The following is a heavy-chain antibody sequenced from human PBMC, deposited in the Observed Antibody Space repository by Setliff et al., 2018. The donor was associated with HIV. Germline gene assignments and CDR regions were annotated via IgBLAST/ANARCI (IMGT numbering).Heavy chain of an antibody. CDR2: MYYSGTT. CDR1: GGSIVSSSYY. CDR3: ASRGIVVVTMSMPDEFFVH. D-gene: IGHD2-21*02. V-gene: IGHV4-39*01. Sequence: SETLSLTCTVSGGSIVSSSYYWGWIRQPPGKGLEWIGTMYYSGTTYYNPSLRGRVTISVDRSRNQFSLTLNSVTAADTATYYCASRGIVVVTMSMPDEFFVHWGHGTLVTVSS. J-gene: IGHJ1*01.